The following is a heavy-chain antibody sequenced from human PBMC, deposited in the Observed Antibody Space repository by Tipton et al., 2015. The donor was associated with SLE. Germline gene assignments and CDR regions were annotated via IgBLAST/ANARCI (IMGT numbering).Heavy chain of an antibody. V-gene: IGHV4-30-2*01. Sequence: TLSLTCAVSGGSIGSGGYSWNWIRQPPGKGLEWIGYVYHSGSAYYNPSLKSRVTISVDRSRNQFSLKLSSVTAADTAVYYCARAEGSWDAFDIWGQGTLVTVSS. CDR1: GGSIGSGGYS. CDR2: VYHSGSA. CDR3: ARAEGSWDAFDI. D-gene: IGHD2-15*01. J-gene: IGHJ3*02.